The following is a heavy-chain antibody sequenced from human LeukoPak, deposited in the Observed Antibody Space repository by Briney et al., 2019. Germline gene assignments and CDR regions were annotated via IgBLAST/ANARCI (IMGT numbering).Heavy chain of an antibody. Sequence: AGGSLRLSCAASGFSFDDYDMSWVRQAPGKGLEWVSGINWNGGSTGYADSVKGRFTISRDNAKNSLYLQMNSLRAEDTALYYCARDYDYGDYPGYWGQGTLVTVSS. J-gene: IGHJ4*02. CDR1: GFSFDDYD. CDR3: ARDYDYGDYPGY. CDR2: INWNGGST. D-gene: IGHD4-17*01. V-gene: IGHV3-20*04.